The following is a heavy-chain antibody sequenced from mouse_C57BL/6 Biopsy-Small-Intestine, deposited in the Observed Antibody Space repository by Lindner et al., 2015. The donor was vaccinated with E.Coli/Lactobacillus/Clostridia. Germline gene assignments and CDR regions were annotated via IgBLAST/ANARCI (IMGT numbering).Heavy chain of an antibody. CDR3: ARLDSSGPAWFAY. V-gene: IGHV1-81*01. D-gene: IGHD3-2*01. CDR1: GYTFISYG. CDR2: IFPGSGNT. Sequence: VQLQESGAELARPGASVKLSCKASGYTFISYGISWVKQRTGQGLEWIGEIFPGSGNTYYNEKLKGKATLTADKSSSTAYMQLSSLTSEDSAVYFCARLDSSGPAWFAYWGQGTLVSVSA. J-gene: IGHJ3*01.